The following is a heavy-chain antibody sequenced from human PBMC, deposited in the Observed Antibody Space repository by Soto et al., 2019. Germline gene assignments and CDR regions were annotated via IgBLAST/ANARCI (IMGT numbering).Heavy chain of an antibody. D-gene: IGHD2-21*02. CDR2: IYYSGST. J-gene: IGHJ5*02. CDR1: GGSISSSSYF. V-gene: IGHV4-39*01. CDR3: ARHPSDFWFDP. Sequence: SETLSLTCTVSGGSISSSSYFWGRIRQPPGKGLEWIGSIYYSGSTYYNKSLKSRVTVSVDTSKNHFSLKLSSVTAADTAVHYCARHPSDFWFDPWGQGTLVTVS.